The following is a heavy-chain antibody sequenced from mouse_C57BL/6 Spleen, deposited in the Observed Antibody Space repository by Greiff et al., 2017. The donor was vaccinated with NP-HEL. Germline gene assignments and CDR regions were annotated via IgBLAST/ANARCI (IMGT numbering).Heavy chain of an antibody. V-gene: IGHV5-17*01. CDR2: ISSGSSTI. Sequence: EVQLVESGGGLVKPGGSLKLSCAASGFTFSDYGMHWVRQAPEKGLEWVAYISSGSSTIYYADTVKGRFTISRDNAKNTLVLQMTSLRSEDTAMYYCARDYGSSLAWFAYWGQGTLVTVSA. D-gene: IGHD1-1*01. CDR3: ARDYGSSLAWFAY. CDR1: GFTFSDYG. J-gene: IGHJ3*01.